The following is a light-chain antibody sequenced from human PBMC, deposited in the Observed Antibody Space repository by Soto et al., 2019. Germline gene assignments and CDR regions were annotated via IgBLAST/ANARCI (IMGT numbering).Light chain of an antibody. Sequence: EIELTQSPATLSLSPGERATLSCRASQNINNYLAWYQQKPGQTPRLLICDESTRATDIPARFSGSGSGTDFSLTISCLAPEDFAVYYCQQRVTWPGTFGGGTKVEIK. CDR2: DES. J-gene: IGKJ4*01. CDR1: QNINNY. V-gene: IGKV3-11*01. CDR3: QQRVTWPGT.